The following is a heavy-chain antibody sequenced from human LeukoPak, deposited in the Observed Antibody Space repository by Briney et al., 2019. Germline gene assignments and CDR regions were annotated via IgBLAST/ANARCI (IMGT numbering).Heavy chain of an antibody. CDR1: GFTFNNFA. D-gene: IGHD6-19*01. V-gene: IGHV3-23*01. CDR2: ISGSGGST. CDR3: AKGPYSSGWYYFDY. J-gene: IGHJ4*02. Sequence: GGSLRLSCAASGFTFNNFAMSWVRQAPGKGLEWVSAISGSGGSTYYADSVKGRFTISRDNSKNTLYLQMNSLRAEDTAVYYCAKGPYSSGWYYFDYWGQGTLVTVSS.